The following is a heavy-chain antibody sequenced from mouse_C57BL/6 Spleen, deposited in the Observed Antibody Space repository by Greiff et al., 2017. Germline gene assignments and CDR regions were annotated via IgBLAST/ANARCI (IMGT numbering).Heavy chain of an antibody. V-gene: IGHV1-15*01. CDR3: TRWGTRVVEAD. Sequence: VQLQQSGAELVRPGASVTLSCKASGYTFTDYEMHWVKQTPVHGLEWIGAIDPETGGTAYNQKFKGKAILTADKSSSTAYMELRSLTSEDSAVXYCTRWGTRVVEADWGQGTLVTVSA. D-gene: IGHD1-1*01. J-gene: IGHJ3*01. CDR2: IDPETGGT. CDR1: GYTFTDYE.